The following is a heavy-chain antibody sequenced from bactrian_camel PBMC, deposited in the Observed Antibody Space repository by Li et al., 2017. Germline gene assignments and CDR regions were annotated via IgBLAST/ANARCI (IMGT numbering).Heavy chain of an antibody. Sequence: HVQLVESGGGSVQTGGSLRLSCAASGYTSSGYCMGWYRQAPGKQREGVAVIYTNGGTTFVAGSVKGRFTLSKETGKNTLYLQMNSLKPEDTAIYYCAASIPSRSINVRAGPLSPIQYSHWGQGTQVTVS. V-gene: IGHV3S1*01. CDR1: GYTSSGYC. CDR3: AASIPSRSINVRAGPLSPIQYSH. D-gene: IGHD2*01. J-gene: IGHJ4*01. CDR2: IYTNGGTT.